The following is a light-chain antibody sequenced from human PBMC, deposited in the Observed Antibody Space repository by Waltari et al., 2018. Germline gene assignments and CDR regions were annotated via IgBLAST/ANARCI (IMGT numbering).Light chain of an antibody. Sequence: HSALTQPRSVSGSPGQSVTIFCTGPTTDVGGHNYVSWYQQHPGKAPKLMIYDVSKRPSGVPDRFSGSKSGNTASLTISGLQAEDEADYYCCSYAGSYTFDYVFGTGTKVTVL. CDR3: CSYAGSYTFDYV. V-gene: IGLV2-11*01. CDR2: DVS. J-gene: IGLJ1*01. CDR1: TTDVGGHNY.